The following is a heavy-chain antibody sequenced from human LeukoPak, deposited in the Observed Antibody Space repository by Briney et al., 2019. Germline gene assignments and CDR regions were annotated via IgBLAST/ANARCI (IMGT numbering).Heavy chain of an antibody. Sequence: PGGSLRLSCAASGFTFSRYSMNWVRQAPGKGLEWVSSISSSSSYIYYADSVKGRFTISRDNAKNSLYLQMNSLRAEDTAVYYCARDFGTVTTSSFDYWGQGTLVTVSS. D-gene: IGHD4-17*01. CDR1: GFTFSRYS. V-gene: IGHV3-21*01. CDR3: ARDFGTVTTSSFDY. CDR2: ISSSSSYI. J-gene: IGHJ4*02.